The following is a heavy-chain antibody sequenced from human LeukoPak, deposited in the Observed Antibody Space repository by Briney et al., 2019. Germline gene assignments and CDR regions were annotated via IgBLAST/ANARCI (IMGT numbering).Heavy chain of an antibody. CDR3: ARAGSHWHYVY. CDR1: GFPFSAHW. Sequence: GGSLRLSCATSGFPFSAHWMSWVRQAPGKGLEWVSYISIRSDTIYYADSVKGRFTVSRDNAKSSLYLRMNSLRAEDTAVYYCARAGSHWHYVYWGQGTVVTVSS. J-gene: IGHJ4*02. V-gene: IGHV3-48*01. CDR2: ISIRSDTI. D-gene: IGHD3-10*01.